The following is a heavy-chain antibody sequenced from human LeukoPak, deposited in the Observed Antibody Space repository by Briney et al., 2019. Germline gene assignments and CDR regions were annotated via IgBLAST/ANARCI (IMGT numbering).Heavy chain of an antibody. CDR2: INPNRGNT. CDR1: GYXFTDYY. V-gene: IGHV1-2*02. J-gene: IGHJ3*02. CDR3: ARDRAGDAFDI. Sequence: ASVKVSCRASGYXFTDYYVHWVRQAPGQGLEWMGWINPNRGNTHYAQRFQGRVTMTRDTSISTAYMELSRLRSDDTAVYYCARDRAGDAFDIWGQGTMVTVSS.